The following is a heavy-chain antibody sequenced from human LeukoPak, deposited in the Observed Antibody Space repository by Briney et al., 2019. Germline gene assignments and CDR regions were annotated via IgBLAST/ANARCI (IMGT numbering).Heavy chain of an antibody. CDR3: TTKVIRGNSGDDYDD. D-gene: IGHD5-12*01. J-gene: IGHJ4*02. Sequence: PGGSLRLSCAASGVTFRSYGMHWVRQAPGKELEWVALISSDGNDKLYGDSVRGRFTISRDDSKSTLYLQMNSLRAEDTAVYYCTTKVIRGNSGDDYDDWGQGTLVTVSS. CDR2: ISSDGNDK. V-gene: IGHV3-30*03. CDR1: GVTFRSYG.